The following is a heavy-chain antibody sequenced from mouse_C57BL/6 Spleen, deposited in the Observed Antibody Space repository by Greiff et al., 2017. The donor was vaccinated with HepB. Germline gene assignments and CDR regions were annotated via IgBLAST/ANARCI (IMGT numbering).Heavy chain of an antibody. Sequence: EVMLVDSGGGLVQSGRSLRLSCATSGFTFSDFYMEWVRQAPGKGLEWIAASRNKANDYTTEYSASVKGRFIVSRDTSQSILYLQMDALRAEDTASDYCARDHHYYGSRYRYVDVWGTGTTVTVAS. CDR1: GFTFSDFY. CDR3: ARDHHYYGSRYRYVDV. D-gene: IGHD1-1*01. V-gene: IGHV7-1*01. J-gene: IGHJ1*03. CDR2: SRNKANDYTT.